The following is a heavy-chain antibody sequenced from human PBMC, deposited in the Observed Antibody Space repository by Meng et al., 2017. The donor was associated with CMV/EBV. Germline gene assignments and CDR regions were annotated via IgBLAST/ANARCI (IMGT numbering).Heavy chain of an antibody. D-gene: IGHD4-23*01. CDR3: ATAVGSRAPGGAFDI. CDR2: FDPEDGET. J-gene: IGHJ3*02. Sequence: ASVKVSCKVSGYTLTELSRHWVRQAPGKGLEWMGGFDPEDGETIYAQKFQGRVTMTEDTSTDTAYMELSSLRSEDTAVYYCATAVGSRAPGGAFDIWGQGTMVTVSS. CDR1: GYTLTELS. V-gene: IGHV1-24*01.